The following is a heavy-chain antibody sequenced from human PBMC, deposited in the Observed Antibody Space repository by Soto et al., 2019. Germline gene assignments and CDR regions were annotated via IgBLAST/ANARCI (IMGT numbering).Heavy chain of an antibody. V-gene: IGHV4-31*03. CDR3: ARDRRGDYYDRSGYYPFDP. J-gene: IGHJ5*02. D-gene: IGHD3-22*01. CDR1: GGSISSGGYY. Sequence: SETLSLTCTVSGGSISSGGYYWRWIRQHPGKGLEWIGYISYSGSTYYNPSLKSRVTISVHTSKNQFSLKLSSVTAADTHVYYCARDRRGDYYDRSGYYPFDPCGQGTLVTVS. CDR2: ISYSGST.